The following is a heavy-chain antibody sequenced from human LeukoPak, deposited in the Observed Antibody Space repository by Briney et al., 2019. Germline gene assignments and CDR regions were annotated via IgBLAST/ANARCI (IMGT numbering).Heavy chain of an antibody. V-gene: IGHV3-15*01. D-gene: IGHD6-25*01. J-gene: IGHJ1*01. CDR3: TTAAFH. CDR1: GFTFINAW. CDR2: IRSEADGGTT. Sequence: GGSLRLSCAASGFTFINAWMSWVRQAPGKGLEWVGHIRSEADGGTTDYAAPVKGRFTISRDDSKNTLSLQMNSLKTEDTAVYYCTTAAFHWGQGTLVTVSS.